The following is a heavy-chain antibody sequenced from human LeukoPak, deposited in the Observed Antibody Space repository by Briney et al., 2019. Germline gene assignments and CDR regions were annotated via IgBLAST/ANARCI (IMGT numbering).Heavy chain of an antibody. V-gene: IGHV3-7*03. D-gene: IGHD5-12*01. CDR2: IKEDGSEK. Sequence: PGGSLRLSCAASGFTFSSYSMNWVRQAPGKGLEWVANIKEDGSEKYYVHSVKGRFTISRDNAKNALYLQMNSLRAEDTAVYYCARKGYGDYWGQGTLVTVSS. CDR3: ARKGYGDY. CDR1: GFTFSSYS. J-gene: IGHJ4*02.